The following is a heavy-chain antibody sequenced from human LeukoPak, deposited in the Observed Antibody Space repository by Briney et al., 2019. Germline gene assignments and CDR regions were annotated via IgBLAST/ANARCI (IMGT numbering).Heavy chain of an antibody. V-gene: IGHV4-59*01. CDR1: GDSISSYY. CDR2: IYYSGST. J-gene: IGHJ5*01. Sequence: KPSETLSLTCTVSGDSISSYYWSWIRQPPGKGLEWLGYIYYSGSTTYNPSIKSRVTISVDTSKNQFSVKLSSVTAADTAVYYCAREWNYVIDSWGQGTLVTVSS. D-gene: IGHD1-7*01. CDR3: AREWNYVIDS.